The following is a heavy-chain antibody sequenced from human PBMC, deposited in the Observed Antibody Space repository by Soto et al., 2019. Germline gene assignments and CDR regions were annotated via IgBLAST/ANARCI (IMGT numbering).Heavy chain of an antibody. V-gene: IGHV3-43*01. CDR2: ISWDGGGT. D-gene: IGHD2-2*01. J-gene: IGHJ4*02. Sequence: PGGSLRLSCAASGFTFDDYTMHWVRQAPGKGLEWVSLISWDGGGTYYADSVKGRFTISRDNSKNSLYLQMNSLRTEDTALYYCAKGGDCISTSCYGLFDYWGQGT. CDR3: AKGGDCISTSCYGLFDY. CDR1: GFTFDDYT.